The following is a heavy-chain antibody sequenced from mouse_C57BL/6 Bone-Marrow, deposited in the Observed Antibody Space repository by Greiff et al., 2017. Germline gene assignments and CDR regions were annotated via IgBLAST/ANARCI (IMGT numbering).Heavy chain of an antibody. CDR2: IHPNSGST. Sequence: QVQLQQPGAELVKPGASVKLSCKASGYTFTSYWMHWVKQRPGQGLEWIGMIHPNSGSTNYNEKFKSKATLTVDKSYSTAYMQLSSLTSEDSAVYYCARRDGYGWFAYWGQGTLVTVSA. V-gene: IGHV1-64*01. D-gene: IGHD2-2*01. CDR1: GYTFTSYW. CDR3: ARRDGYGWFAY. J-gene: IGHJ3*01.